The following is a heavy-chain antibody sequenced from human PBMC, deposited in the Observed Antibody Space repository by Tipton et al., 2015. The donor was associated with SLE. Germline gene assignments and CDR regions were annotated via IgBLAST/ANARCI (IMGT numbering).Heavy chain of an antibody. Sequence: SLRLSCAASGFTFDDYAMHWVRQAPGKGLEWVSGISWNSGSIGYADSVKGRFTISRDNAKNSLYLQMNSLRAEDTALYYCANDRGSSSAEYFQHWGQGTLVTVSS. CDR3: ANDRGSSSAEYFQH. J-gene: IGHJ1*01. V-gene: IGHV3-9*01. CDR2: ISWNSGSI. D-gene: IGHD6-6*01. CDR1: GFTFDDYA.